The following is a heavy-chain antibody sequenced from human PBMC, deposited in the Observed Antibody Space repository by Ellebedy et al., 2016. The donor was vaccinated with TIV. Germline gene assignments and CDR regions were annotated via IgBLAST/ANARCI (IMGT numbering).Heavy chain of an antibody. V-gene: IGHV3-74*01. D-gene: IGHD1-26*01. Sequence: GESLKISXAASGFTFRNHAMAWVRQAPGKGLVWVSRISSDGTTTNYADSVKGRFTISRDNAKNTLYLQMTSLRAEDTAIYYCTTFATAGPRWGQGTLVTVSS. J-gene: IGHJ1*01. CDR2: ISSDGTTT. CDR3: TTFATAGPR. CDR1: GFTFRNHA.